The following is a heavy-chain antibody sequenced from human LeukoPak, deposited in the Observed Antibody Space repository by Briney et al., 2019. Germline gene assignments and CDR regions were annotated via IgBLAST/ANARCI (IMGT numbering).Heavy chain of an antibody. CDR2: IRYDGSNK. J-gene: IGHJ4*02. CDR1: GFTFSSYG. V-gene: IGHV3-30*02. Sequence: GESLRLSCAASGFTFSSYGMHWVRQAPGKGLEWVAFIRYDGSNKYYADSVKGRFTISRDNSKNTLYLQMNSLRAEDTAVYYCAKGFYDFWSGYYTPFDYWGQGTLVTVSS. CDR3: AKGFYDFWSGYYTPFDY. D-gene: IGHD3-3*01.